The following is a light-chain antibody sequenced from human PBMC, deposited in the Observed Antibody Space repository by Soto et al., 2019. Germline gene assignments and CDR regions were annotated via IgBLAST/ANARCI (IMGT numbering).Light chain of an antibody. CDR3: QQYYTSPLT. CDR1: QSVLHSSNNKNY. Sequence: DIVMTQSPDSLAASLGERATINCKSSQSVLHSSNNKNYLAWYQQKPGQPPKLLIYWASTRESGVPDRFSGSGSGTDFTPTISSLQAEDVAVYSCQQYYTSPLTFGGGTKVEIK. V-gene: IGKV4-1*01. J-gene: IGKJ4*01. CDR2: WAS.